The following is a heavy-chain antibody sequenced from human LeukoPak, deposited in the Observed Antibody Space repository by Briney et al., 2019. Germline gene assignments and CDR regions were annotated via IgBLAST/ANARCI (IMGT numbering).Heavy chain of an antibody. Sequence: SETLSLTCTVSGASVSNYYWSWIRQPPGKTLEWIGFIYYSGSTIYNPSLKNRVTISVDTSKNQFSLRLSSVTAADTAVYYCARLTYGDIWGQGTMVTVSS. CDR3: ARLTYGDI. J-gene: IGHJ3*02. D-gene: IGHD2-8*01. V-gene: IGHV4-59*08. CDR1: GASVSNYY. CDR2: IYYSGST.